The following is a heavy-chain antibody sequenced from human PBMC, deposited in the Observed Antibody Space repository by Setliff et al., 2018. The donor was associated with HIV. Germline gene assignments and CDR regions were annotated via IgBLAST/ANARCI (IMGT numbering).Heavy chain of an antibody. CDR3: ARGSSCSSSSCYLYYYYYYGVDV. V-gene: IGHV4-34*01. Sequence: SETLSLTCAVYGGSLDNYYWTWIRQPPGRGLEWIGEITDGGDTAYNSSLQSRLTISLDTSKKQFALKLHSMTAADTAVYYCARGSSCSSSSCYLYYYYYYGVDVWGPGTAVTVTS. CDR1: GGSLDNYY. D-gene: IGHD2-2*01. CDR2: ITDGGDT. J-gene: IGHJ6*02.